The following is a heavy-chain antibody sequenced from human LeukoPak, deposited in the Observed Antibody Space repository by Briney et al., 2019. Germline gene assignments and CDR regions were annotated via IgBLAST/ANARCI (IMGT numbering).Heavy chain of an antibody. Sequence: SGGSLRLSFAASGFTFSSHAMHWVRQAPGKGLEWVAVISYDGSNKYYADSVKGRFTISRDNSKNTLYLQMNSLRAEDTAVYYCARDLLHNYYYGMDVWGQGTTVTVSS. V-gene: IGHV3-30*04. J-gene: IGHJ6*02. CDR3: ARDLLHNYYYGMDV. CDR1: GFTFSSHA. CDR2: ISYDGSNK. D-gene: IGHD3-10*01.